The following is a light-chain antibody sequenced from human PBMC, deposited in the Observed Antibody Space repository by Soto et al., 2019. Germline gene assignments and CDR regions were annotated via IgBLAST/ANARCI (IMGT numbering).Light chain of an antibody. CDR3: GAWDISLNVIL. CDR2: DNS. CDR1: SSNLGNNY. J-gene: IGLJ2*01. V-gene: IGLV1-51*01. Sequence: QSVLTQPPSVSAAPGQKVTISCSGSSSNLGNNYVAWYQQLPGTAPKLVIYDNSRRPSGIPDRFSGSKSGTSATLAITGLQTGDEADYYCGAWDISLNVILFGGGTQLTVL.